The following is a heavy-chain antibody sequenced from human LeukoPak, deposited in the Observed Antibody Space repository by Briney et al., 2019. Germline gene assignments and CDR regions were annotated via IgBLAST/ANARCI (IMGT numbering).Heavy chain of an antibody. D-gene: IGHD5-18*01. Sequence: ASVKVSCKASGGTFSSYAISWVRQAPGQGLEWMGGIIPIFGTANYAQKFQGRVTITADESTSTAYMELSSLRSEDTAVCYCARDRESYGQWGYWFDPWGQGTLVTVSS. CDR2: IIPIFGTA. J-gene: IGHJ5*02. CDR1: GGTFSSYA. CDR3: ARDRESYGQWGYWFDP. V-gene: IGHV1-69*13.